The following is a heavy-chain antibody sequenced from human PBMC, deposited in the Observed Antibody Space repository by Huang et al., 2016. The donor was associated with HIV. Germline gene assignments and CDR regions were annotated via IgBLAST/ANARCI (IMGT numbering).Heavy chain of an antibody. CDR3: VRDPRIQSWLNYFDY. J-gene: IGHJ4*02. V-gene: IGHV3-74*01. CDR1: GFTFSSYW. CDR2: IKRDGSSS. Sequence: EVQLVESGGGLVQPGGSLRLSCAASGFTFSSYWMHWVRQAPGKGLVWVSRIKRDGSSSGYADSVKGRFTISRDNAKNTLYLQMNSLRAEDTAVYYCVRDPRIQSWLNYFDYWGQGTLVSVSS. D-gene: IGHD3-22*01.